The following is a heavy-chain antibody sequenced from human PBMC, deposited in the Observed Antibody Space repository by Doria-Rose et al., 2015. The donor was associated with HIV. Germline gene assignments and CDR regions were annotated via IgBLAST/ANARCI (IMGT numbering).Heavy chain of an antibody. Sequence: VQLLESGPGLVRPSQTLSLTCTVSGDSISSGDSFWSWIRQPPGKGPEWIGYISFSGTTYYYPSLRGRLTISLDASKNQFSLNLNSVTAADTAVYYCARARNYGFPHFFDFWGQGTLVTVSS. J-gene: IGHJ4*02. CDR3: ARARNYGFPHFFDF. CDR1: GDSISSGDSF. V-gene: IGHV4-30-4*01. D-gene: IGHD3-10*01. CDR2: ISFSGTT.